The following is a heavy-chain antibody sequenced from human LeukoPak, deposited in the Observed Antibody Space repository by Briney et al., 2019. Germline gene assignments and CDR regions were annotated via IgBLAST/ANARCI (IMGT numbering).Heavy chain of an antibody. CDR2: INTDGSST. CDR1: GFTFSSYE. D-gene: IGHD3-16*01. Sequence: GGSLRLSCAASGFTFSSYEMNWVRQAPGKGLVWVSRINTDGSSTSYVDSVTGRFTISRDNAKNTLYLQMNSLRAEDAAVYYCARDFLHLGGWGQGTMVTVSS. CDR3: ARDFLHLGG. J-gene: IGHJ3*01. V-gene: IGHV3-74*01.